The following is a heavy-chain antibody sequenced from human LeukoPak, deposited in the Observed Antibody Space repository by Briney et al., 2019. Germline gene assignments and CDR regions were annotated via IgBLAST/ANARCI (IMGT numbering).Heavy chain of an antibody. CDR2: IKQDGSEK. CDR1: GFTFSSYW. V-gene: IGHV3-7*01. CDR3: ARDLWDYYDSSGYPSAFDI. Sequence: GGSLRLSCAASGFTFSSYWMSWVRQAPGKGLEWVANIKQDGSEKYYVDSVKGRFTISRDNAKNSLYLQMNSLRAEDTAVYYCARDLWDYYDSSGYPSAFDIWGQGTMVTVSS. D-gene: IGHD3-22*01. J-gene: IGHJ3*02.